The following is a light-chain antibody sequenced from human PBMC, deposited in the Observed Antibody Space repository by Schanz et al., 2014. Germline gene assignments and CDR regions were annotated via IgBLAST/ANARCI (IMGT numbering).Light chain of an antibody. J-gene: IGKJ1*01. V-gene: IGKV3-20*01. CDR2: GAS. Sequence: ETVLTQSPGTLSLSPGERATLSCRASQSIISRDLAWYQQKPGQAPNVLIYGASRRATGIPDRFSGSGSGTDFTLTISRLEPEDFATYYCQQSYSTPRTFGQGTKVEIK. CDR1: QSIISRD. CDR3: QQSYSTPRT.